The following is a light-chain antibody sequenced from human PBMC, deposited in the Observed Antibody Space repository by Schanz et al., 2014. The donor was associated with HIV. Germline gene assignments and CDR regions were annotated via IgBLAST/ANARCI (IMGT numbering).Light chain of an antibody. CDR1: SSDVGSYNL. CDR2: EVD. Sequence: QSALTQPASVSGSPGQSITISCTGPSSDVGSYNLVSWYQQHPGKAPKLMIYEVDKRPSGVPDRFSGSKSGNTASLTVSGLQAEDEADYFCATWDISRNGPVFGGGTKLTVL. V-gene: IGLV2-14*02. J-gene: IGLJ2*01. CDR3: ATWDISRNGPV.